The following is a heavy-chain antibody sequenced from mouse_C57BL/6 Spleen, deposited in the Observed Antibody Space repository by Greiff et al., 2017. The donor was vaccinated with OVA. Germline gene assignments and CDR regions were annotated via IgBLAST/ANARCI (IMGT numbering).Heavy chain of an antibody. CDR3: ARLEITTVVADY. D-gene: IGHD1-1*01. CDR1: GYSITSGYY. V-gene: IGHV3-6*01. Sequence: EVKLLESGPGLVKPSQSLSLTCSVTGYSITSGYYWNWIRQFPGNKLEWMGYISYDGSNNYNPSLKNRISITRDTSKNQFFLKLNSVTTEDTATYYCARLEITTVVADYWGQGTTLTVSS. CDR2: ISYDGSN. J-gene: IGHJ2*01.